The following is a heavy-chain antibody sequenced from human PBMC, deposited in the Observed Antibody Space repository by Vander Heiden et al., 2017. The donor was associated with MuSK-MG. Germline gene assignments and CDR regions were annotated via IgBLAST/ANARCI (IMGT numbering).Heavy chain of an antibody. CDR3: AKDTRKVSVGHFDY. Sequence: LLESGGGLVQPGGSLRLSCAASGFTFRRYTMNRVSQAPGKGLEWVSGIIGSGGSTYYADSVKGRFTISRDNSKNTLYLQMNSLRAEDTAVYYCAKDTRKVSVGHFDYWGQGTLVTVSS. CDR1: GFTFRRYT. D-gene: IGHD1-20*01. CDR2: IIGSGGST. J-gene: IGHJ4*02. V-gene: IGHV3-23*01.